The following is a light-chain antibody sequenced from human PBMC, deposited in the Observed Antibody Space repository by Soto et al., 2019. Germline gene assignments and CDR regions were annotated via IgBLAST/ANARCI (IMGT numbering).Light chain of an antibody. CDR1: QSVNSN. V-gene: IGKV3-15*01. Sequence: EMVMTQSAAILSVSTGESATLSCRASQSVNSNYLAWYQQHPGQPPRLLIYGISTRATGIPARFSGSGSGTEFSLTISSLQSEDFAVYYCQQYSKWPITFGQGTRLEIK. CDR2: GIS. J-gene: IGKJ5*01. CDR3: QQYSKWPIT.